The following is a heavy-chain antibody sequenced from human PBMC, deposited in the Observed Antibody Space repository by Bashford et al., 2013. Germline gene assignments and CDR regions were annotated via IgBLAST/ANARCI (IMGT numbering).Heavy chain of an antibody. Sequence: VRQAPGKGPEWISYISSTGTTIYYVDSVKGRFTISRDNVQNSLYLQMDSLRDDDTAVYYCAAGFPTLAGNSFDYWGQGILVTVSS. CDR2: ISSTGTTI. J-gene: IGHJ4*02. V-gene: IGHV3-48*02. D-gene: IGHD3-3*01. CDR3: AAGFPTLAGNSFDY.